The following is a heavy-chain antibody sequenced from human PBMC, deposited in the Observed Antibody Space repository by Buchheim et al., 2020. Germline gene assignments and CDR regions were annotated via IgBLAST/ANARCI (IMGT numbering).Heavy chain of an antibody. V-gene: IGHV4-4*02. Sequence: QVQLQESGPGLVKPSGTLSLTCTVSGASISSNNWWSWVRQPPGKGLEWIGEVYYSGSTNYNPSLKSRLTISVDVSNNEFSPKLNSVTAEDTGVYYCARAITMSHWGQGTL. D-gene: IGHD3-22*01. CDR2: VYYSGST. CDR3: ARAITMSH. J-gene: IGHJ4*02. CDR1: GASISSNNW.